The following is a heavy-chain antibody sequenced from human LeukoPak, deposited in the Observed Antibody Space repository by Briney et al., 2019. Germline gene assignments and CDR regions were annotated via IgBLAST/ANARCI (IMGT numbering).Heavy chain of an antibody. J-gene: IGHJ4*02. CDR2: INPAGCVE. V-gene: IGHV3-74*01. Sequence: GGSLRLFCSASGFTISSYWMHWVRQAPGKGLVWGARINPAGCVENHADRVRGRLTIHRDTATNTLYLEMNSLRAEDSAVYYCSRDFVGAEDYWGQGTLVTVSS. CDR1: GFTISSYW. D-gene: IGHD3-16*01. CDR3: SRDFVGAEDY.